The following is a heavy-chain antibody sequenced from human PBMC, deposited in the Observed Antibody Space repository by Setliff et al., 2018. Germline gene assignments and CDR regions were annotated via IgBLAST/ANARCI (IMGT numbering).Heavy chain of an antibody. Sequence: PSETLSLTCAVYGGSFSGYYWSWIRQPPGKGLEWIGEINHSGSTNYNPSLKSRVTMSVDTSKNQFSLKVDSVTAADTAMYYCARDGDYFGSGNRFDPWGQGTLVTVSS. V-gene: IGHV4-34*01. J-gene: IGHJ5*02. CDR3: ARDGDYFGSGNRFDP. D-gene: IGHD3-10*01. CDR1: GGSFSGYY. CDR2: INHSGST.